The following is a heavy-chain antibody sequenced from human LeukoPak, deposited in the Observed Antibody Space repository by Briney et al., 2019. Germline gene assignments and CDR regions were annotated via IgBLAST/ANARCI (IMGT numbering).Heavy chain of an antibody. CDR1: GFTFSTYW. D-gene: IGHD3-22*01. Sequence: PGGSLRLSCAASGFTFSTYWMSWVRQAPGEGLEWVANINQDGREKYSVDSVKGRFTISRDNAKNSLYLQMNSLRAEDTAVYYCARDYTYYYDDSGPHYYFDYWGQGTLVTVPS. CDR2: INQDGREK. J-gene: IGHJ4*02. CDR3: ARDYTYYYDDSGPHYYFDY. V-gene: IGHV3-7*04.